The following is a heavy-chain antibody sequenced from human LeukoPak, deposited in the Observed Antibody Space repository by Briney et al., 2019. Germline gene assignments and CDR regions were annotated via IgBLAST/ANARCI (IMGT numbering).Heavy chain of an antibody. CDR2: IQYSGTT. CDR1: GVSISSYC. Sequence: PSETLSLTCTVSGVSISSYCWSWIRQPPGKGLEWMANIQYSGTTNYNPSLKRRVTISIETSKNQFSLRLSSVTATDTAVYYCVKAAPGPHDAFDIWGQGTMVTVSS. V-gene: IGHV4-59*08. CDR3: VKAAPGPHDAFDI. J-gene: IGHJ3*02. D-gene: IGHD6-13*01.